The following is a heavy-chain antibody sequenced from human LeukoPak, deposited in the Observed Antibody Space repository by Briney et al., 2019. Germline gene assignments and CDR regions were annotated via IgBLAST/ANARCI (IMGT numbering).Heavy chain of an antibody. CDR2: ISYDGSNK. CDR3: ARDQRQNWDY. V-gene: IGHV3-30-3*01. Sequence: GGSLRLSCAASGFTFSSYAMHWVRQAPGKGLEWVAVISYDGSNKYYADSVKGRFTISRDNSKNTLYLQMNSLRSDDTAVYYCARDQRQNWDYWGQGTLVTVSS. J-gene: IGHJ4*02. CDR1: GFTFSSYA. D-gene: IGHD2/OR15-2a*01.